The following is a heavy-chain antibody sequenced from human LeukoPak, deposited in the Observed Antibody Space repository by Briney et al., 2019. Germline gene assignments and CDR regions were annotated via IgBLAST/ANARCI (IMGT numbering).Heavy chain of an antibody. CDR1: GGSISSSYYY. CDR2: IYYSGST. D-gene: IGHD5-24*01. Sequence: MTSETLSLTCTVSGGSISSSYYYWGWIRQPPGKGLEWIGRIYYSGSTYYNPSLKSRVTISVDTSKNQFSLKLSSVTAADTAVYYCARDGRDGYNFYFDYWGQGTLVTVSS. CDR3: ARDGRDGYNFYFDY. J-gene: IGHJ4*02. V-gene: IGHV4-39*07.